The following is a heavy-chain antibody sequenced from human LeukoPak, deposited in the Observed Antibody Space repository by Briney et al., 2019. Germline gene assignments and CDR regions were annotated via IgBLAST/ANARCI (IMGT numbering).Heavy chain of an antibody. Sequence: GASVKVSCKASGYTFTSYGISWVRQAPRQGLEWMGWISAYNGNTNYAQKLQGRVTMTTDTSTSTAYMELRSLRSDDTAVYYCARDQGIVGATAASGPFDYWGQGTLVTVSS. J-gene: IGHJ4*02. CDR3: ARDQGIVGATAASGPFDY. CDR1: GYTFTSYG. V-gene: IGHV1-18*01. D-gene: IGHD1-26*01. CDR2: ISAYNGNT.